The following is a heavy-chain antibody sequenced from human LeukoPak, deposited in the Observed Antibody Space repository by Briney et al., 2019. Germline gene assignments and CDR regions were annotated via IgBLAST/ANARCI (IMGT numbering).Heavy chain of an antibody. Sequence: GSLRLSCAASGFTFSSYAMHWVRQAPGKGLEWVAVISYDGSNKYYADSVKGRFTISRDNSKNTLYLQMNSLRAEDTAVYYCARPPDMGNPWFDPWGQGTLVTVSS. D-gene: IGHD3-9*01. CDR1: GFTFSSYA. J-gene: IGHJ5*02. CDR3: ARPPDMGNPWFDP. CDR2: ISYDGSNK. V-gene: IGHV3-30-3*01.